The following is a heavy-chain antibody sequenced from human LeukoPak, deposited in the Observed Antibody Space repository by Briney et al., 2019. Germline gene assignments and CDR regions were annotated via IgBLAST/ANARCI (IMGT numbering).Heavy chain of an antibody. J-gene: IGHJ4*02. CDR1: GFTFFSYA. V-gene: IGHV3-23*01. CDR3: AKALDTYGYMRFDY. CDR2: INGGGDTT. D-gene: IGHD5-24*01. Sequence: GGTLRLSCATSGFTFFSYAMTWVRQAPGKGLEWVSAINGGGDTTYYADSVKGRFTGSRDRSTNTLFLQMSSLRAEDSGMYYCAKALDTYGYMRFDYWGQGTLVTVSS.